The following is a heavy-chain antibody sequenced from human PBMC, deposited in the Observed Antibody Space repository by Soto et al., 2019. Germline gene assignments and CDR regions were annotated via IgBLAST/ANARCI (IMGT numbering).Heavy chain of an antibody. J-gene: IGHJ5*02. CDR3: ARVTLACTRAQGWLDP. Sequence: ASVKVSCKASGYTFTSYAMHWVRQAPGQRLEWMGWINAGNGNTKYSQKFQGRVTITRDTSASTAYMELSSLRSEDTAVYYCARVTLACTRAQGWLDPWGQGTLVTVSS. CDR2: INAGNGNT. V-gene: IGHV1-3*01. CDR1: GYTFTSYA. D-gene: IGHD6-19*01.